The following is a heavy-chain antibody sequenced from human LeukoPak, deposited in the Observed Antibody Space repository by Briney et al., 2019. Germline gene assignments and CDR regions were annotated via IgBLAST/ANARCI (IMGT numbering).Heavy chain of an antibody. CDR1: GGSFSGYY. CDR3: ARESRHTGGFDY. J-gene: IGHJ4*02. V-gene: IGHV4-34*01. CDR2: INHSGST. D-gene: IGHD5-18*01. Sequence: SETLSLTCAVYGGSFSGYYWSWIRQPPGKGLEWIGEINHSGSTNYNPSLKSRVTISVDTSKNQFSLKLSSVTAADTAVYYCARESRHTGGFDYWGPGTLVTVSS.